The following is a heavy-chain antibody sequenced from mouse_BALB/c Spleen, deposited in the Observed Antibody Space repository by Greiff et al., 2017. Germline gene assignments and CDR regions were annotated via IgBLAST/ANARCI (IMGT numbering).Heavy chain of an antibody. D-gene: IGHD2-14*01. CDR1: GFSLTSYG. CDR2: IWSGGST. J-gene: IGHJ4*01. V-gene: IGHV2-2*02. Sequence: VQLQESGPGLVQPSHSLSISCTVSGFSLTSYGVHWVRQSPGKGLEWLGVIWSGGSTDYNAAFISRLSISKDNSKSQVFFKMKSLQANDTVIDYCARKGYYRYDENYYAMDYWGQGTTVTVSS. CDR3: ARKGYYRYDENYYAMDY.